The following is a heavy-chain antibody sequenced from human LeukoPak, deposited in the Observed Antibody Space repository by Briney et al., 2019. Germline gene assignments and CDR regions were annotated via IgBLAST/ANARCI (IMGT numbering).Heavy chain of an antibody. CDR2: IYYSGST. V-gene: IGHV4-39*07. Sequence: SETLSLTCTVSGGSISSDYWGWIRQPPGKGLEWIGSIYYSGSTYYNPSLKSRVTISVDTSKNQFSLKLSSVTAADTAVYYCARLKYSSGQAQTDPWGQGTLVTVSS. D-gene: IGHD6-19*01. J-gene: IGHJ5*02. CDR3: ARLKYSSGQAQTDP. CDR1: GGSISSDY.